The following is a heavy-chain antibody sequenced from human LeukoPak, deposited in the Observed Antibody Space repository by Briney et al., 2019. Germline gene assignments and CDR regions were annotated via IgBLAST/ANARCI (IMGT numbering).Heavy chain of an antibody. D-gene: IGHD3-16*01. Sequence: GGSLRLSCAASGFTFSSYSMNWVRQAPGKGLEWVSLISGDGGSTYYADSVKGRFTISRDNSKNSLYLQMNSLRTEDTASYYCAKDMGFPYYGMDVWGQGTTVTVSS. CDR2: ISGDGGST. J-gene: IGHJ6*02. V-gene: IGHV3-43*02. CDR1: GFTFSSYS. CDR3: AKDMGFPYYGMDV.